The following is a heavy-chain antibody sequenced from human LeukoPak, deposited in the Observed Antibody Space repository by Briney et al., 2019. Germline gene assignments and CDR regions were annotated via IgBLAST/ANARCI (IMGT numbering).Heavy chain of an antibody. CDR3: ARLAQQLVGWFDP. Sequence: GESLKISCKGSGYSFTSYWMGWVRQMPGKGLEWMGIIYPGDSSTRYSPSFQGQVTISADKSINTAYLQWSSLKASDSAMYYCARLAQQLVGWFDPWGQGTLVTVSS. V-gene: IGHV5-51*01. CDR2: IYPGDSST. J-gene: IGHJ5*02. CDR1: GYSFTSYW. D-gene: IGHD6-13*01.